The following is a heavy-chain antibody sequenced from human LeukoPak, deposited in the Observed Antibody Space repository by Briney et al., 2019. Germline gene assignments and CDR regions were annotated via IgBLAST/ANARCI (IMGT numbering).Heavy chain of an antibody. CDR1: GYTFTSYG. J-gene: IGHJ6*02. V-gene: IGHV1-18*01. CDR3: AREAPMYYDFWSGYLGPYGMDV. CDR2: ISAYNGNT. D-gene: IGHD3-3*01. Sequence: ASVKVSCKASGYTFTSYGISWVRQAPGQGLEWMGWISAYNGNTNYAQKFQGRVTMTRDTSISTAYMELSRLRSDDTAVYYCAREAPMYYDFWSGYLGPYGMDVWGQGTTVTVSS.